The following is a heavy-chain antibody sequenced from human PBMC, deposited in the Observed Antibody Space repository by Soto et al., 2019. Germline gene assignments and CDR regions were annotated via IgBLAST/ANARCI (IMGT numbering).Heavy chain of an antibody. J-gene: IGHJ4*02. V-gene: IGHV1-69*13. CDR1: GVTFSRQD. CDR2: IIPIFGTP. D-gene: IGHD5-12*01. Sequence: VKDSCKASGVTFSRQDMRWVRQARGQGLEWMGGIIPIFGTPRYAEKFQDRVTIKADESTSTDYMELSSLTSEDTAVYYCATNEGRDGYSFDYWGQGNLVTVSS. CDR3: ATNEGRDGYSFDY.